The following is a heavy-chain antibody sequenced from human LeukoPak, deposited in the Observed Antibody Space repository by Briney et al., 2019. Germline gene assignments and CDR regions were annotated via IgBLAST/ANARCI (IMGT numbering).Heavy chain of an antibody. CDR3: ARSFRGGATRYYFDY. Sequence: SETLSLTCTVSGTSISSSFYYWGWIRQPPGKGLEWIGSIYYSGSTYYNPSLKSRVIISVDTSKNHFSLKLSSVTAADTAVYYCARSFRGGATRYYFDYWGQGTLVTVSS. D-gene: IGHD1-26*01. J-gene: IGHJ4*02. V-gene: IGHV4-39*02. CDR1: GTSISSSFYY. CDR2: IYYSGST.